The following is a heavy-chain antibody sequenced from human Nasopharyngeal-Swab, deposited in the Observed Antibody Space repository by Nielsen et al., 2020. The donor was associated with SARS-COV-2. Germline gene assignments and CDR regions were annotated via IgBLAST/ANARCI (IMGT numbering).Heavy chain of an antibody. CDR2: VSGSGKIT. D-gene: IGHD3-3*01. CDR3: AREILRFLEWLLPDAFDI. V-gene: IGHV3-23*01. J-gene: IGHJ3*02. CDR1: GFTFNNNA. Sequence: GESLKISCLASGFTFNNNAMTWVRQAPGKGLEWVSTVSGSGKITYYADSVKGRFTISRDNSKNTLFLQMSSLRDEDTAVYYCAREILRFLEWLLPDAFDIWGQGTMVTVSS.